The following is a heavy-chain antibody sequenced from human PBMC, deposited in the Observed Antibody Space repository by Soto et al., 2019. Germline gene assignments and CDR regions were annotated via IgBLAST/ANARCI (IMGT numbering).Heavy chain of an antibody. J-gene: IGHJ4*02. Sequence: PSETLSLTCTVSGDSISGFYWSWIRQPPGKGLEWIGYIYYSGSTNYNPSLKGRVTMSVDTSKSQSSLKLNSVTAADTAVYYCAQGSTRPDYWGQGTLVTVSS. CDR3: AQGSTRPDY. D-gene: IGHD1-1*01. CDR2: IYYSGST. V-gene: IGHV4-59*01. CDR1: GDSISGFY.